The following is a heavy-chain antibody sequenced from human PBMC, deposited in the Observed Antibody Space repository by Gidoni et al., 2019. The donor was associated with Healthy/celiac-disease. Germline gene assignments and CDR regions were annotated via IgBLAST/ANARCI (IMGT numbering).Heavy chain of an antibody. CDR3: ASRGALNYYDSSGYYSGFDY. CDR2: IIPIFGTA. CDR1: GGTFSSYA. J-gene: IGHJ4*02. Sequence: QVQLVQSGAEVKKPGSSVKVSCKASGGTFSSYAISWVRQAPGQGLEWMGGIIPIFGTANYAQKFQGRVTITADNSTSTAYMELSSLRSEDTAVYYCASRGALNYYDSSGYYSGFDYWGQGTLVTVSS. D-gene: IGHD3-22*01. V-gene: IGHV1-69*06.